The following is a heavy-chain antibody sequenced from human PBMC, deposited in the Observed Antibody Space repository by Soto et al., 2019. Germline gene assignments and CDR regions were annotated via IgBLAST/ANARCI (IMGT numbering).Heavy chain of an antibody. Sequence: EVQLVESGGGLVQPGGSLRLSCAASGFTFSSYWMSWVRQAPGKGLEWVANIKQDGSEKYYVDSVKGRFTISRDNAKNSLYLQMNSLRAEDTAVYYCARDHVAVVRNSDYYYYGMDVWGQGTTVTVSS. CDR3: ARDHVAVVRNSDYYYYGMDV. V-gene: IGHV3-7*03. D-gene: IGHD4-4*01. J-gene: IGHJ6*02. CDR2: IKQDGSEK. CDR1: GFTFSSYW.